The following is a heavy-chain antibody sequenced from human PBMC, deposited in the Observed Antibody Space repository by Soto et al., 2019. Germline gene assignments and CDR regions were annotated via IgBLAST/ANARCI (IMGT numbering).Heavy chain of an antibody. V-gene: IGHV3-30-3*01. CDR1: GFTFSSYA. CDR3: ARDGEYSSSLSYFGYYYGMDV. CDR2: ISYDGSNK. D-gene: IGHD6-6*01. J-gene: IGHJ6*02. Sequence: PGGSLRLSCAASGFTFSSYAMHWVRQAPGKGLEWVAVISYDGSNKYYADSVKGRFTISRDNSKNTLYLQMNSLRAEDTAVYYCARDGEYSSSLSYFGYYYGMDVWGQGTTVTVSS.